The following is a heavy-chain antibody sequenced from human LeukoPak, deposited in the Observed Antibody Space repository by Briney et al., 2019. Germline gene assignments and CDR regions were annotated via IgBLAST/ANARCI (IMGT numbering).Heavy chain of an antibody. CDR2: ISGSGDRT. CDR1: GFTFSTYA. D-gene: IGHD6-19*01. V-gene: IGHV3-23*01. Sequence: PGGFLRLSCAASGFTFSTYAMNWVRQAPGKGLEWVSAISGSGDRTYYADSVKGRFTTSRDNSKNTLSLQMNSLRAEDTAVYYCAKEQGGSGWSRGLDSWGQGTLVTVSS. J-gene: IGHJ4*02. CDR3: AKEQGGSGWSRGLDS.